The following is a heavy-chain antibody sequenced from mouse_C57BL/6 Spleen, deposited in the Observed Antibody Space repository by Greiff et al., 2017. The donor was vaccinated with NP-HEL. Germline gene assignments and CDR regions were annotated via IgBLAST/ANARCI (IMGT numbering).Heavy chain of an antibody. Sequence: QVQLQQSGTELVKPGASVKLSCKASGYTFTSYWMHWVKQRPGQGLEWIGNINPSNGGTNYNEKFKSKATLTVDKSSSTAYMQLSSLTSEDSAVYDGARGGTTVVAPDYFDYWGQGTTLTVSS. CDR2: INPSNGGT. CDR1: GYTFTSYW. CDR3: ARGGTTVVAPDYFDY. V-gene: IGHV1-53*01. J-gene: IGHJ2*01. D-gene: IGHD1-1*01.